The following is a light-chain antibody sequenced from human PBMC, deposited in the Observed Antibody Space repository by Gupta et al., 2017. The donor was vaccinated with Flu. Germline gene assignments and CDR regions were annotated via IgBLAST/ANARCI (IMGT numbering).Light chain of an antibody. J-gene: IGKJ3*01. CDR3: QQFGDIPCT. V-gene: IGKV3-20*01. Sequence: EIVLTQSPDTSSLSPGERATLACRASRGVSSNFLAWYQQKPGQAPRLLMSEASYRATGVPDRFSGSGSGTDFTLTISRLEPGDVAVYYCQQFGDIPCTFGPGTKVDI. CDR1: RGVSSNF. CDR2: EAS.